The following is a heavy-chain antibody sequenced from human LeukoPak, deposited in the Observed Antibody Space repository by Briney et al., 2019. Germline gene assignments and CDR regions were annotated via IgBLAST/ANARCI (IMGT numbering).Heavy chain of an antibody. CDR2: MNPNSGNT. CDR3: ATYRGYDELVGATLSRHDYYYMDV. CDR1: GYTFTSSD. V-gene: IGHV1-8*01. J-gene: IGHJ6*03. Sequence: ASVKVSCKASGYTFTSSDINWVRQAPGQGLEWMGWMNPNSGNTGYAQKFQGRVTMTRNTSISTAYMELSSLRTEDTAVYYCATYRGYDELVGATLSRHDYYYMDVWGKGTTVTVSS. D-gene: IGHD1-26*01.